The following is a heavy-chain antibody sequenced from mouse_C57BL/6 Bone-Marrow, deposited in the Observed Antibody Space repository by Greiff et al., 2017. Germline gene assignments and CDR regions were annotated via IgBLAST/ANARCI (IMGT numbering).Heavy chain of an antibody. CDR1: GYSITSGYY. V-gene: IGHV3-6*01. Sequence: ESGPGLVKPSQSLSLTCSVTGYSITSGYYWNWIRQFPGNKLEWLGFISYDGSNNYHPSFQNRISITRNTSKNQFFLKLNSVTTEDTATYYCASVYYWYFDVWGTGTTVTVSS. CDR2: ISYDGSN. CDR3: ASVYYWYFDV. J-gene: IGHJ1*03.